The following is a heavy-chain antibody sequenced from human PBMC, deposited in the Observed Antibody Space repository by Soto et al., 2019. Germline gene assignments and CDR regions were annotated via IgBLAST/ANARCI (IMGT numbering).Heavy chain of an antibody. J-gene: IGHJ4*02. D-gene: IGHD3-3*01. CDR1: GGSISSSSYY. Sequence: SETLSLTCTVSGGSISSSSYYWGWIRQPPGKGLEWIGSIYYSGSTYYNPSLKSRVTISVDTSKNQFSLKLSSVTAADTAVYYCLTQPIDITIFGERQYYFDYWGQGTLVTVSS. CDR3: LTQPIDITIFGERQYYFDY. CDR2: IYYSGST. V-gene: IGHV4-39*01.